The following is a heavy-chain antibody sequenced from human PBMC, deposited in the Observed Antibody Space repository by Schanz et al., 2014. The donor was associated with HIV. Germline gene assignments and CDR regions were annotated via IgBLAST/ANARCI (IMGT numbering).Heavy chain of an antibody. V-gene: IGHV1-18*01. CDR1: GYTFTSYG. CDR3: ARDRPVIVGATRADGGTDFDY. J-gene: IGHJ4*02. D-gene: IGHD1-26*01. Sequence: QVQLVQSGAEVTKPGASVKVSCKASGYTFTSYGISWVRQAPGQGLEWMGLISAYNGNTNYAQKFQGRLTMTTDTATGTAVMELRSLRSADPAVYYCARDRPVIVGATRADGGTDFDYWGQGTLVTVSS. CDR2: ISAYNGNT.